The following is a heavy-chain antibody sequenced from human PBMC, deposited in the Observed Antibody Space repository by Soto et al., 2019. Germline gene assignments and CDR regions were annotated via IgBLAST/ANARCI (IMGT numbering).Heavy chain of an antibody. CDR3: AKDEGAAVESPGD. J-gene: IGHJ4*01. V-gene: IGHV3-43*01. CDR2: INWDGRIA. Sequence: PGGSLRLSCAASGFIFDDFTMHWVRLVPGKGLQWVSYINWDGRIAMYADSVKGRFTISRDNTNNHLYLQMNSLRSEDTALYYCAKDEGAAVESPGDWGHGTLVTVSS. D-gene: IGHD6-13*01. CDR1: GFIFDDFT.